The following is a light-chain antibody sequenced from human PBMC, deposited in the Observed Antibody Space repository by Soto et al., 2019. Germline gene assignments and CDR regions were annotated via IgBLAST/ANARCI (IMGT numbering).Light chain of an antibody. J-gene: IGKJ5*01. V-gene: IGKV3-15*01. CDR1: QSVSSN. CDR2: GAS. CDR3: QQYNNWPPIT. Sequence: EIVMTQSPATLSVSPGERATLSCRASQSVSSNLACYQQKPGQAPRLLICGASTRATGIPARFSGSGSGTDFTLTISSLQSEDFAVYYCQQYNNWPPITFGQGTRLEIK.